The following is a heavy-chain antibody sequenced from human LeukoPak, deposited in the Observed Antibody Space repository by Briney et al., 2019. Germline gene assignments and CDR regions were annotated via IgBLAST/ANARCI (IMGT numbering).Heavy chain of an antibody. V-gene: IGHV3-20*04. J-gene: IGHJ6*03. CDR1: GFTFDDHG. CDR2: INWNGGST. Sequence: GGSLRLSCAASGFTFDDHGMSWVRQAPGKGLEWVSGINWNGGSTGYADSVKGRFTISRDNAKNSLHLQMNSLRAEDTAVYYCARDCRGPICGSPPNMDVWGKGTTVTVSS. D-gene: IGHD2-21*01. CDR3: ARDCRGPICGSPPNMDV.